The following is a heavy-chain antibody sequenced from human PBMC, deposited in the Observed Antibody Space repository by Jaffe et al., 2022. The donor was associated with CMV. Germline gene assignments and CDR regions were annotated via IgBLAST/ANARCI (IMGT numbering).Heavy chain of an antibody. CDR2: VTPFFHIT. CDR3: ARAVEFKTFGVVNPLYYFDS. CDR1: GGTFSNYA. D-gene: IGHD3-3*01. Sequence: QVQLVQSGAEVRKSGSSVKVSCKASGGTFSNYAINWVRQAPGQGLEWMGGVTPFFHITNYAQKFQGRVTINADESTTTAYMELSSLRSDDTAVYYCARAVEFKTFGVVNPLYYFDSWGQGTLVTVSS. V-gene: IGHV1-69*01. J-gene: IGHJ4*02.